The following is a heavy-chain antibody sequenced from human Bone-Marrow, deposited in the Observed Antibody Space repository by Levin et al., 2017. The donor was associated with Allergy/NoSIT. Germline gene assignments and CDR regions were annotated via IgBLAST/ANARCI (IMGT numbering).Heavy chain of an antibody. CDR1: GFTFPSYA. V-gene: IGHV3-23*01. Sequence: GGSLRLSCAASGFTFPSYAMNWVRQAPGKGLEWVSTITGSGDFTHYADSVKGRFIISRDNSKNTLYVQMNSLRAEDTAIYYCAKGLSWDGSVTATFDSWGQGTLITVSS. CDR3: AKGLSWDGSVTATFDS. CDR2: ITGSGDFT. J-gene: IGHJ4*02. D-gene: IGHD2-21*02.